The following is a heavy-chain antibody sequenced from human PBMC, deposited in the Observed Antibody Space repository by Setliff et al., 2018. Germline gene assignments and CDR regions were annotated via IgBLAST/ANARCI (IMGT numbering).Heavy chain of an antibody. CDR1: GFTFSSYW. D-gene: IGHD3-16*01. CDR2: IKHDGSEK. Sequence: GGSLRLSCVASGFTFSSYWMTWVRQVPRKGLEYVASIKHDGSEKYYVDSVRGRFTISRDNAKNSLYLQMDSLRVEDTAMYFCARDRGGGLYDYWGRGTLVTVS. J-gene: IGHJ4*02. CDR3: ARDRGGGLYDY. V-gene: IGHV3-7*01.